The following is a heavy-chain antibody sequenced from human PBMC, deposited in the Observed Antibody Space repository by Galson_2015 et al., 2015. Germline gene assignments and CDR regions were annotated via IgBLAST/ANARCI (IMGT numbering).Heavy chain of an antibody. V-gene: IGHV3-23*01. J-gene: IGHJ4*02. CDR2: ISGSGEDT. CDR1: GFTFSSYA. D-gene: IGHD3-22*01. CDR3: AEVHRDDYDTSGPDY. Sequence: SLRLSCAASGFTFSSYAMTWVRQAPGKGLEWISTISGSGEDTYYADSVKGRFPISRDNSKNTLYLQMDSLRVEDTAIYYCAEVHRDDYDTSGPDYWGQGTLVTVSS.